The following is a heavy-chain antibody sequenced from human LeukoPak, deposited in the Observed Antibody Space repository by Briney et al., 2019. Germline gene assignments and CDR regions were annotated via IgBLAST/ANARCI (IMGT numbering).Heavy chain of an antibody. D-gene: IGHD3-16*02. V-gene: IGHV4-59*01. Sequence: PSETLSLTCTVSGGSISSYYWSWIRQPPGKGLEWIGYIYYSGSTNYNLSLKSRVTISVDTSKNQFSLKLSSVTAADTAVYYCARSPLDWGSCRSFDYWGQGTLVTVSS. CDR3: ARSPLDWGSCRSFDY. J-gene: IGHJ4*02. CDR2: IYYSGST. CDR1: GGSISSYY.